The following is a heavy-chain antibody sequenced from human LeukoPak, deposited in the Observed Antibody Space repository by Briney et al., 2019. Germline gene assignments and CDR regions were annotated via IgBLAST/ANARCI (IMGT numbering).Heavy chain of an antibody. D-gene: IGHD3-22*01. CDR3: AGLVGRYSSGLYYYYFDY. J-gene: IGHJ4*02. CDR1: GDSINSPDL. V-gene: IGHV4-4*02. CDR2: MYLSGTT. Sequence: SETLSLTCTVSGDSINSPDLWSWVRQPPGKGLEWIGEMYLSGTTHSNPSVKSRVTISIDKSKNQFFLNLSSVTAADTAVYYCAGLVGRYSSGLYYYYFDYWGQGTLVTVSS.